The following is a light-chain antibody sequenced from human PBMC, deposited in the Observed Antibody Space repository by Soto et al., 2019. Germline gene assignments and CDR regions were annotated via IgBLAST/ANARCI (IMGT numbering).Light chain of an antibody. V-gene: IGKV1-5*03. CDR3: QQYDSYPFT. CDR1: QSINNW. J-gene: IGKJ4*01. Sequence: DIQMTQSPSTLSASVGDRVTITCRASQSINNWLAWYQQKPGKAPKLLISKASNLKSGVPSRFSGTGSGTEFTLTISSLQPDDFASYYCQQYDSYPFTFGGGTKVDIK. CDR2: KAS.